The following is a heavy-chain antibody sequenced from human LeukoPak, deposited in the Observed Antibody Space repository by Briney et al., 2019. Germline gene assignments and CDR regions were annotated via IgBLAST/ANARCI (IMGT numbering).Heavy chain of an antibody. J-gene: IGHJ1*01. D-gene: IGHD3-10*01. CDR2: VYYSGST. V-gene: IGHV4-59*08. Sequence: SETLSLTCTVSGGSISSHYWSWIRQPPGRGLEWIGFVYYSGSTKYNPSLKSRVTISVDTSKNQFSLKLTSVTAADTAVYYCARYGSGSYSDDHFQHWGQGTLVTVSS. CDR1: GGSISSHY. CDR3: ARYGSGSYSDDHFQH.